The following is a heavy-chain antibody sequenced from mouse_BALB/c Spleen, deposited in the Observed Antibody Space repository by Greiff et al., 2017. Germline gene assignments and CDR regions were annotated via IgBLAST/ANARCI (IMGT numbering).Heavy chain of an antibody. CDR3: ARGEDYGPYYFDY. CDR1: GYAFSSSW. V-gene: IGHV1-82*01. CDR2: IYPGDGDT. D-gene: IGHD1-1*01. J-gene: IGHJ2*01. Sequence: VQLQQSGPELVKPGASVKISCKASGYAFSSSWMNWVKQRPGQGLEWIGRIYPGDGDTNYNGKFKGKATLTADKSSSTAYMQLSSLTSVDSAVYFCARGEDYGPYYFDYWGQGTTLTVSS.